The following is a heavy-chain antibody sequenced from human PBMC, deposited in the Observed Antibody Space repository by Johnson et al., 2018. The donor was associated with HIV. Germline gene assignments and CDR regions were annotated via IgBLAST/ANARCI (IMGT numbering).Heavy chain of an antibody. V-gene: IGHV3-23*03. CDR1: GFTFGDYA. J-gene: IGHJ3*02. CDR3: TTEAPTLLRAFDI. Sequence: VQLVESGGGLVQPGRSLRLSCTASGFTFGDYAMSWVRQAPGKGLEWVSVIYSGGSTYYADSVKGRFTISRDNSKNTLYLQMNSLKTEDTAVYYCTTEAPTLLRAFDIWGQGTMVTVSS. CDR2: IYSGGST.